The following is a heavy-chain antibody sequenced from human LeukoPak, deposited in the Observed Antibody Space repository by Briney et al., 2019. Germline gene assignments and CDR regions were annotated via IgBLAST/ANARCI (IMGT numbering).Heavy chain of an antibody. CDR1: GYTFTSYA. J-gene: IGHJ4*02. CDR2: INAGNGNT. D-gene: IGHD6-13*01. V-gene: IGHV1-3*01. CDR3: ARSANRHSSSLYSDY. Sequence: ASVKVSCKASGYTFTSYAMHWVRQAPGQRLEWMGWINAGNGNTKYSQKFQGRVTITRDTSASTAYMELSSLRSEDTAVYYCARSANRHSSSLYSDYWGQGTLVTVSS.